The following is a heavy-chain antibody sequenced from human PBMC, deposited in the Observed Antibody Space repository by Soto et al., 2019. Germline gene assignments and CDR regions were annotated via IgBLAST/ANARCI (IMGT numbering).Heavy chain of an antibody. V-gene: IGHV3-30*03. D-gene: IGHD1-20*01. CDR3: ARDLTDCISITCSDNSLHNCFDP. Sequence: YADSVKGRFTISRDNSKNTLYLQMNSLRAEDTAVYYCARDLTDCISITCSDNSLHNCFDPWGQGTLVTVSS. J-gene: IGHJ5*02.